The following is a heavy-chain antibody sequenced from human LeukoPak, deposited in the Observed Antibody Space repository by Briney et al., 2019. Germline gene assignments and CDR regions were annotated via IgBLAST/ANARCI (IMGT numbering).Heavy chain of an antibody. J-gene: IGHJ4*02. V-gene: IGHV3-49*04. D-gene: IGHD3-22*01. CDR2: IRSKAYGGST. CDR1: GFTFDDYA. CDR3: TRGGYYDSSGEYYFDH. Sequence: GRSLRLSCTESGFTFDDYAMSWVRQAPGKGLEWVAFIRSKAYGGSTEHAASVKGRFSISRDDSKSIAYLQMNSLKTEDTAVYYCTRGGYYDSSGEYYFDHWGQGTLVTVSS.